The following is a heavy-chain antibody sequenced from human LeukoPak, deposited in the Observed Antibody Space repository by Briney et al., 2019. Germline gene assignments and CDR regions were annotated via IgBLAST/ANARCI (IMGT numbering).Heavy chain of an antibody. J-gene: IGHJ4*02. D-gene: IGHD3-22*01. CDR3: AKDRGYSSGYSPPGY. Sequence: PGGSLRLSCAASGFTFSSYGMSWVRQAPGKGLEWVSAISDSGGSTYYADSVKGRFTISRDNSKNTLYLQMNSLRAEDTAVYYCAKDRGYSSGYSPPGYWGQGTLVTVSS. V-gene: IGHV3-23*01. CDR2: ISDSGGST. CDR1: GFTFSSYG.